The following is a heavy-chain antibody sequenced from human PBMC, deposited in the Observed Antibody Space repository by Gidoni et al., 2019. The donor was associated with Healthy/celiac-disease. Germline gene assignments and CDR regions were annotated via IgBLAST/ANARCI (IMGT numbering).Heavy chain of an antibody. J-gene: IGHJ4*02. CDR3: ARHDNSGSSYTGGVDY. Sequence: QVQLQESGPGLVKPSATLYLTCTVSGGSISSYYWSWIRQPPGKGLELIGYIYSSGSPNYTPSLKSRVTISVDTSKTQFSLKLRPGTAADTAVYYCARHDNSGSSYTGGVDYWGQGTLVTASS. D-gene: IGHD1-26*01. V-gene: IGHV4-59*08. CDR2: IYSSGSP. CDR1: GGSISSYY.